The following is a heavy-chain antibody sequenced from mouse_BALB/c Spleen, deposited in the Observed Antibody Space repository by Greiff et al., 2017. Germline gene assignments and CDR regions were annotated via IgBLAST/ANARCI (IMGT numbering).Heavy chain of an antibody. CDR1: GFTFSSYT. CDR2: ISNGGGST. D-gene: IGHD4-1*01. V-gene: IGHV5-12-2*01. J-gene: IGHJ2*01. CDR3: ARQGAGTYYFDY. Sequence: DVHLVESGGGLVQPGGSLKLSCAASGFTFSSYTMSWVRQTPEKRLEWVAYISNGGGSTYYPDTVKGRFTISRDNAKNTLYLQMSSLKSEDTAMYYCARQGAGTYYFDYWGQGTTLTVSS.